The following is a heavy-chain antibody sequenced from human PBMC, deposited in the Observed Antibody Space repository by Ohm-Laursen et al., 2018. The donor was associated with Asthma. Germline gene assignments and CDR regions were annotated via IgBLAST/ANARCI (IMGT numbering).Heavy chain of an antibody. V-gene: IGHV3-21*01. Sequence: GSLRLSCTASGCTFSRYSIHWVRQVPGKGLEWVASISTASTFIYYADSVRGRFTTSRDNAKNSVYLQMNSLRAEDTALYYCARIGPEWELPGREYSLHHWGQGTQVTVSS. D-gene: IGHD1-26*01. CDR3: ARIGPEWELPGREYSLHH. CDR2: ISTASTFI. J-gene: IGHJ1*01. CDR1: GCTFSRYS.